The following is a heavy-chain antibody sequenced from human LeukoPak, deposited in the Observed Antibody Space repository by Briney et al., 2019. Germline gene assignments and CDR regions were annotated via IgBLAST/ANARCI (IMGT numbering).Heavy chain of an antibody. V-gene: IGHV4-59*08. CDR3: ARHQLRGFLDDY. J-gene: IGHJ4*02. CDR2: IYYSGST. D-gene: IGHD3-10*01. Sequence: SETLSLTCTVSGDSISSYYWSWIRQPPGKGLEWIGYIYYSGSTNYNPSLKSRVTISIDTSKKQFSLKLNSVTAADTAVYYCARHQLRGFLDDYWGQGTLVTVSS. CDR1: GDSISSYY.